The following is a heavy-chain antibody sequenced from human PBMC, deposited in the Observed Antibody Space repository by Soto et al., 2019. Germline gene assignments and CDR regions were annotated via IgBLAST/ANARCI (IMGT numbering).Heavy chain of an antibody. CDR3: GRGPYYYYGMDV. J-gene: IGHJ6*02. CDR2: IYHSGST. CDR1: GGSISSGGYS. V-gene: IGHV4-30-2*01. Sequence: PSETLSLTCAVSGGSISSGGYSWIWIRQPPGKGLEWIGYIYHSGSTYYNPSLKSRVTISVDRSKNQFSLKLSSVTAADTAVYYCGRGPYYYYGMDVWGQGTTVTVSS.